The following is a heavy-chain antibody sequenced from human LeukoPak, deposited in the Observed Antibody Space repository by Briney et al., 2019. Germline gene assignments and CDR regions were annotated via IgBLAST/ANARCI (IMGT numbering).Heavy chain of an antibody. CDR3: ARGPSYGGNSGYGMDV. CDR1: GYTFTGYY. Sequence: VASVKVSCKASGYTFTGYYMHWVRQAPGQGLEWMGWINPNSGGTNYAQKFQGRVTMTRDTSISTAYMELSSLRSEDTAVYYCARGPSYGGNSGYGMDVWGQGTTVTVSS. J-gene: IGHJ6*02. CDR2: INPNSGGT. V-gene: IGHV1-2*02. D-gene: IGHD4-23*01.